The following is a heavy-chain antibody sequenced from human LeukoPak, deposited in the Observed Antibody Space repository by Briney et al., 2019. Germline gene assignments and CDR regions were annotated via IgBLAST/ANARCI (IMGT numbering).Heavy chain of an antibody. CDR2: ISYDGSNK. D-gene: IGHD3-10*01. Sequence: GGSLRLSCAASGFTFSSYAMHWVRQAPGTGLEWVAVISYDGSNKYYADSVKGRFTISRDNSKNTLYLQMNSLRAEDTAVYYCARDRRTMVRGVINYYYYYGMDVWGKGTTVTVSS. V-gene: IGHV3-30*04. CDR3: ARDRRTMVRGVINYYYYYGMDV. J-gene: IGHJ6*04. CDR1: GFTFSSYA.